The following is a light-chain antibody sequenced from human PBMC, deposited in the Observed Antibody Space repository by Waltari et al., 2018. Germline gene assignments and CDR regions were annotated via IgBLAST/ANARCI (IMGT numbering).Light chain of an antibody. CDR1: QGITNY. CDR3: QQYNNWPPEDT. CDR2: AAS. J-gene: IGKJ2*01. V-gene: IGKV1-17*03. Sequence: DIQMTQSPSAMSASVGYRVTITCRASQGITNYLAWFQQVPGKVPKRLIYAASSLQSGVPSRFSGSGSGTEFTLTINGLQSEDFAFYYCQQYNNWPPEDTFGQGTKLEIK.